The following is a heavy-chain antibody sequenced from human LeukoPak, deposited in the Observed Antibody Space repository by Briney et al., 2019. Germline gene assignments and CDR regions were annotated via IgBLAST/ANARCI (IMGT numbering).Heavy chain of an antibody. CDR1: GFPLSDHY. J-gene: IGHJ4*02. Sequence: KPGGSLRLSCAGPGFPLSDHYMRLVPQAPGKGAGWVLYISSSGSTIYYADSVKGRFTISRDNAKNSLYLQMNSLRAEDTAVYYCARVTTMVRGVPTLDYWGQGTLVTVSS. D-gene: IGHD3-10*01. CDR3: ARVTTMVRGVPTLDY. V-gene: IGHV3-11*04. CDR2: ISSSGSTI.